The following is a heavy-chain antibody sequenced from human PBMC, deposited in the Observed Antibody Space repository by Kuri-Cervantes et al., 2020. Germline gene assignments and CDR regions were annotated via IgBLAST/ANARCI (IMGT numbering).Heavy chain of an antibody. CDR1: GFTFSSYC. V-gene: IGHV3-21*03. J-gene: IGHJ4*02. D-gene: IGHD1-7*01. Sequence: GESLKISCVASGFTFSSYCMNWVRQAPGKGLEWVSSISSSSSYIYYAASVKGRFTISRDNAKNSLYLQMNSLRAEDTAVYYCARDLHRITGTTSSFDYWGQGTLVTVSS. CDR3: ARDLHRITGTTSSFDY. CDR2: ISSSSSYI.